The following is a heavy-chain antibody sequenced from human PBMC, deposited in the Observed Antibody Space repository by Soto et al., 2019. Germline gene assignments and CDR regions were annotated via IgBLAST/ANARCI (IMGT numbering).Heavy chain of an antibody. CDR3: VRGNYGGMLDH. CDR2: IFVSGGT. D-gene: IGHD2-15*01. V-gene: IGHV4-31*03. Sequence: TLSLTYTFCSRSDVQVCYYCASVRKHPGKGLEWIGKIFVSGGTHYNPALKSRLVISIDTSNNQFSVNLSSVTAAVSSIYYCVRGNYGGMLDHWGQGTLVTVSS. J-gene: IGHJ4*02. CDR1: SRSDVQVCYY.